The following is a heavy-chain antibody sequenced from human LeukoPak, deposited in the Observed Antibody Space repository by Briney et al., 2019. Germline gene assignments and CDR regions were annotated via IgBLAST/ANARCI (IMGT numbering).Heavy chain of an antibody. CDR1: GGSISSYY. Sequence: SETLSLTCTVSGGSISSYYWSWIRQPPGKGLEWIGYIYYSGSTYYNPSLKSRVTISVDTSKNQFSLKLSSVTAADTAVYYCARGSDYYDSSGYFFDYWGQGTLVTVSS. CDR3: ARGSDYYDSSGYFFDY. D-gene: IGHD3-22*01. V-gene: IGHV4-59*06. CDR2: IYYSGST. J-gene: IGHJ4*02.